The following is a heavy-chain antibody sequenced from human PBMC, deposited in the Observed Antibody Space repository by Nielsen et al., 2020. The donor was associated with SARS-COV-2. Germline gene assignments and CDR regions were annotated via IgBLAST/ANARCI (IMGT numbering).Heavy chain of an antibody. CDR3: ARDSESYPYYFDY. J-gene: IGHJ4*02. CDR2: IWYDGSNK. D-gene: IGHD1-26*01. CDR1: GFTFSSYG. Sequence: GESLKISCAASGFTFSSYGMHWVRQAPGKGLEWVAVIWYDGSNKYYADSVKGRFTISRDNSKNTLYLQMNSLRAEDTAVYYCARDSESYPYYFDYWGQGTLVTVSS. V-gene: IGHV3-33*01.